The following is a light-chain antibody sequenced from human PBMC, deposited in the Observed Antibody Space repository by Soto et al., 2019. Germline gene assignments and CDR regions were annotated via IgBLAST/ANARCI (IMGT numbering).Light chain of an antibody. V-gene: IGKV1-5*01. CDR1: QSVSNW. J-gene: IGKJ1*01. Sequence: DIQMTQSPSTLSASVGDRVTITCRASQSVSNWLAWYQQKLGKAPKLLIYDASSLESGVPSRFSGSGSGTEFTLTISSLQPDDFATYYCQQYNSYSRTFGQGTKVDIK. CDR3: QQYNSYSRT. CDR2: DAS.